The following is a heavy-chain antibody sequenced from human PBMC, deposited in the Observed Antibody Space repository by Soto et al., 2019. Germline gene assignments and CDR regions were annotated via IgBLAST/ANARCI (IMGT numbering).Heavy chain of an antibody. CDR2: IYYSGST. J-gene: IGHJ6*03. CDR1: GGSISSGGYY. CDR3: VSATKNYYYYYMDV. Sequence: SETLSLTCTVSGGSISSGGYYWSWIRQHPGKGLEWIGYIYYSGSTYYNPSLKSRVTISVDTSKNQFSLKLGSVTAADTAVYYCVSATKNYYYYYMDVWGKGTTVTVSS. V-gene: IGHV4-31*03.